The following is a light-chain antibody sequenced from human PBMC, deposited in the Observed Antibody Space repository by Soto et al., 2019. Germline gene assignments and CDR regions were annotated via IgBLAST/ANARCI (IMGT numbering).Light chain of an antibody. V-gene: IGKV1-39*01. CDR1: QSIVTY. CDR2: AAS. J-gene: IGKJ1*01. CDR3: QQSYSTPPWT. Sequence: DIRMTPYTSSLFASVGDRGTITCRVSQSIVTYLNWYLQKPGKAPKLLIYAASNLQSGVPSRFSGSGSGTDFTLTISSLQPEDFATYFCQQSYSTPPWTFGQGTKVDIK.